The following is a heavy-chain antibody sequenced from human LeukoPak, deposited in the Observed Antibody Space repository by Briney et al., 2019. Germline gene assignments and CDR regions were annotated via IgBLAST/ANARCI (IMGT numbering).Heavy chain of an antibody. Sequence: GRSLRLSCAASGFTFSSYAMHWVRQAPGKGLEWVAVISYDGSNKYYADSVKGRFTISRDNSKNTLYLQMNSLRAEDTAVYYCARDRSGYCSSTSCPLRYWGQGTLVTVSS. CDR3: ARDRSGYCSSTSCPLRY. CDR2: ISYDGSNK. J-gene: IGHJ4*02. CDR1: GFTFSSYA. V-gene: IGHV3-30-3*01. D-gene: IGHD2-2*01.